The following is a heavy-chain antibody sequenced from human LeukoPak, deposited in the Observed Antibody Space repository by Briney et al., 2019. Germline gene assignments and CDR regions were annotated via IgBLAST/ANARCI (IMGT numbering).Heavy chain of an antibody. CDR1: GGSISSSSYY. CDR3: AIAHNPYYYDSSGYPWYFDY. CDR2: INYSGST. V-gene: IGHV4-39*01. D-gene: IGHD3-22*01. Sequence: SETLSLTCTVSGGSISSSSYYWGWIRQPPGKGLEWIGSINYSGSTYYNPSLKSRVTISVDTSKNQFSLKLSSVTAADTAVYYCAIAHNPYYYDSSGYPWYFDYWGQGTLVTVSS. J-gene: IGHJ4*02.